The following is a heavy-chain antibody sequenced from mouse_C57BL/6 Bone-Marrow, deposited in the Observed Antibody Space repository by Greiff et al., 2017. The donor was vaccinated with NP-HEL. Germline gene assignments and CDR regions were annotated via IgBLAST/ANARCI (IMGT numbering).Heavy chain of an antibody. CDR2: INYDGSST. V-gene: IGHV5-16*01. J-gene: IGHJ2*01. D-gene: IGHD2-4*01. CDR3: ARDRGDYDHYYFDY. Sequence: EVMLVESEGGLVQPGSSMKLSCTASGFTFSDYYMAWVRQVPEKGLEWVANINYDGSSTYYLDSLKSRFIISRDNAKNILYLQMSSLKSEDTATYYCARDRGDYDHYYFDYWGQGTTLTVSS. CDR1: GFTFSDYY.